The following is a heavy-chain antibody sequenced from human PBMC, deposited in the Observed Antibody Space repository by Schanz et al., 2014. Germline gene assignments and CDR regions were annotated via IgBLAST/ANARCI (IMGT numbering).Heavy chain of an antibody. D-gene: IGHD1-26*01. CDR2: IGNGGVTI. CDR3: ARDHTTESYYSAGPPIDY. J-gene: IGHJ4*02. V-gene: IGHV3-48*01. Sequence: EMQLLESGGGLAQPGGSLRLSCAASGFTFTNYAMSWVRQPPGRGLEWVSYIGNGGVTIYYADSVKGRFTISRDNSKNTLFLQMNSLRAEDTAVYYCARDHTTESYYSAGPPIDYWGQGTLLTVSS. CDR1: GFTFTNYA.